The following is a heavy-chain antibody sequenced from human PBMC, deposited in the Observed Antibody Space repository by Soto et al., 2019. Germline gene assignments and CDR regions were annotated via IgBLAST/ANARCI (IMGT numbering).Heavy chain of an antibody. CDR1: GFTFSNYY. D-gene: IGHD3-22*01. CDR2: VNSDESST. V-gene: IGHV3-74*01. Sequence: EVQLVESGGGLVQPGGSLRLSCAASGFTFSNYYMHWVRQAPGKGLVWVSRVNSDESSTSYADSVKGRFTISRDNAKKTLYLQMNSVRAEDTAVYYCAREGDGTTGYYQDYWGHGTLVTVSS. J-gene: IGHJ4*01. CDR3: AREGDGTTGYYQDY.